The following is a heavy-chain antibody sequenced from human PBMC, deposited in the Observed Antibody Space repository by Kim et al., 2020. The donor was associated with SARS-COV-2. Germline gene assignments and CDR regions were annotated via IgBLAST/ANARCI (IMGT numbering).Heavy chain of an antibody. CDR3: ARKPSTMNAAFDL. CDR2: ITSDGLTT. D-gene: IGHD3-22*01. CDR1: GFTFSNSW. V-gene: IGHV3-74*01. J-gene: IGHJ3*01. Sequence: GGSLRLSCSASGFTFSNSWMHWVRQAPGKGLVWVSHITSDGLTTAYADSVEGRFTISRDNAKNTLYLQLNSLRAEDTAVYFCARKPSTMNAAFDLWGQGTMVTVSA.